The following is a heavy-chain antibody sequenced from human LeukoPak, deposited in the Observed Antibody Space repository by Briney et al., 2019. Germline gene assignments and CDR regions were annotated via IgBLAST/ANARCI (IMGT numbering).Heavy chain of an antibody. J-gene: IGHJ6*02. CDR3: ARVVTPITYYYYYGMDV. D-gene: IGHD3-22*01. Sequence: ASETLSLTCTVSGGSISSYYWSWIRQPPGKGLEWIGYICYSGSTNYSPSLKSRVTISVDTSKNQFSLKLSSVTAADTAVYYCARVVTPITYYYYYGMDVWGQGTTVTVSS. CDR1: GGSISSYY. CDR2: ICYSGST. V-gene: IGHV4-59*01.